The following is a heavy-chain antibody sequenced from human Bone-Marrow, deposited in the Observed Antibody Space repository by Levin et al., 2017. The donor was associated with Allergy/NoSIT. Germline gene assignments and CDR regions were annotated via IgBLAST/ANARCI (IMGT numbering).Heavy chain of an antibody. Sequence: PGGSLRLSCAASGFSFSAYAMHWVRQAPAKGPEWLAVISYDGNNTYYVDSVKGRFTISRDNSENKLYLQMNDLRAEDTALYYCTRMLATMARNLRRKAFDIWGQGTVVTVSS. CDR3: TRMLATMARNLRRKAFDI. J-gene: IGHJ3*02. CDR2: ISYDGNNT. CDR1: GFSFSAYA. V-gene: IGHV3-30-3*01. D-gene: IGHD3-10*01.